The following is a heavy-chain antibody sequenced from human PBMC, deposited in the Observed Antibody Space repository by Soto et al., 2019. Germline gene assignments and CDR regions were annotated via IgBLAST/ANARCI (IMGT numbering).Heavy chain of an antibody. Sequence: PGGSLRLSCAVSGFTFSDYWMSWVRQAPGKGLEWVANIKQDGNEKYYVDSVKGRFTISRDNAKNSLYLQMNSLRAEDTAVYYCATTLYYYDTSGYRWGKGPLVTVPS. CDR1: GFTFSDYW. CDR3: ATTLYYYDTSGYR. CDR2: IKQDGNEK. J-gene: IGHJ4*02. D-gene: IGHD3-22*01. V-gene: IGHV3-7*01.